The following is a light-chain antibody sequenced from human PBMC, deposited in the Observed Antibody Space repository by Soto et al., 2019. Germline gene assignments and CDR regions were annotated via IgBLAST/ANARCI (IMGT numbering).Light chain of an antibody. CDR1: QSVSSSY. J-gene: IGKJ2*01. CDR3: KRYGSSPRVYT. Sequence: EIVLTQAPGTLSLSPWEKATLSCRASQSVSSSYFAWYQQKPGQAPRLLIYGASSRATGIPDRFSGSGSGTDFTLTISRLEHEDFAVYYCKRYGSSPRVYTVGQGTKLEI. V-gene: IGKV3-20*01. CDR2: GAS.